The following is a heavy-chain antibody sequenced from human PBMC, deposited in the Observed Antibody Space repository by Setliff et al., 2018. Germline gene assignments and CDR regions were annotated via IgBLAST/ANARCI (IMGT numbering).Heavy chain of an antibody. V-gene: IGHV4-38-2*02. CDR3: ARQGNPDNYYYGMDV. J-gene: IGHJ6*02. CDR1: GYSISSGYY. CDR2: IYHSGST. Sequence: PSETLSLTCTVSGYSISSGYYWGWIRQPPGKGLEWIGSIYHSGSTYYNPSLKSRVTISVDTSKNQFSLKLSSVTAADTAVYYCARQGNPDNYYYGMDVWGQGTTVTVS. D-gene: IGHD4-4*01.